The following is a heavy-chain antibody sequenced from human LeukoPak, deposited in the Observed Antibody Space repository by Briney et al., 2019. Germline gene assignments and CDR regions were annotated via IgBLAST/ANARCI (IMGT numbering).Heavy chain of an antibody. CDR2: VSHSGHP. CDR3: ARDGGSYYTASPNSWFGP. Sequence: SETLSLTCTVSGYSINSGDCWGWIRQVPGKGLEWIASVSHSGHPYYNPSLKSRVTIFADTSNSQFSLQLSSVTAADTAVYYCARDGGSYYTASPNSWFGPWGQGTLVTVSS. D-gene: IGHD2-2*02. V-gene: IGHV4-38-2*02. J-gene: IGHJ5*02. CDR1: GYSINSGDC.